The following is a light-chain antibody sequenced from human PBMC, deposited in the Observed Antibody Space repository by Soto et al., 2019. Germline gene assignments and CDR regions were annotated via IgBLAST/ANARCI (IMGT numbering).Light chain of an antibody. J-gene: IGLJ1*01. Sequence: ALTQPASVSGSPGQPITVSCTGTGSDVGGYNYVSWYQQYPGQAPKLMIYDVNKRPSGVSNRFSGSKSGNTASLTISGLQVEDEADYYCSSYTSTNALVFGVGTKVTVL. CDR2: DVN. CDR3: SSYTSTNALV. CDR1: GSDVGGYNY. V-gene: IGLV2-14*03.